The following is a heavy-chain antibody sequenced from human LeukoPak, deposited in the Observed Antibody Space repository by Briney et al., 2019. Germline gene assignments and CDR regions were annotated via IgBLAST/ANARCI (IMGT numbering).Heavy chain of an antibody. J-gene: IGHJ6*03. CDR2: MNPNSGST. CDR3: ARGANVWSGYYSYYYYYYMDV. D-gene: IGHD3-3*01. V-gene: IGHV1-8*01. Sequence: ASVKVSCKASGYTFTSYDINWVRQATGQGLEWMGWMNPNSGSTGYAQKFQGRVTMTRNTSISTAYMELSSLRSEDTAVYYCARGANVWSGYYSYYYYYYMDVWGKGTTVTVSS. CDR1: GYTFTSYD.